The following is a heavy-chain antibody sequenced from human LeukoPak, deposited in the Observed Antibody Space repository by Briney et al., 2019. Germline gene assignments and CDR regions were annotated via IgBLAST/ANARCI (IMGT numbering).Heavy chain of an antibody. Sequence: QTGGSLRLSCAASGFTFSSYWMSWVRQAPGKGLEWVANIKQDGSEKYYVDSVKGRFTISRDNARNSLYLQMNSLRAEDTAVYYCARDPAGIVGATTGLWGQGTLVTVSS. D-gene: IGHD1-26*01. J-gene: IGHJ4*02. CDR2: IKQDGSEK. V-gene: IGHV3-7*01. CDR1: GFTFSSYW. CDR3: ARDPAGIVGATTGL.